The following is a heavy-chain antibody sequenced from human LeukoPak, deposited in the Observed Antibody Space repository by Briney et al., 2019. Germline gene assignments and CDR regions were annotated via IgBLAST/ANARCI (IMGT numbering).Heavy chain of an antibody. D-gene: IGHD6-19*01. V-gene: IGHV1-2*02. CDR2: INPNSGGT. J-gene: IGHJ4*02. Sequence: GSLKVSCKASGYTFTGYHMNWMRQAPGQGLEWMGWINPNSGGTNYAQKFQGRVTMTRDTSISTAYMELSRLRSDDTAVYYCARDGSGLDYWGQGTLVTVSS. CDR1: GYTFTGYH. CDR3: ARDGSGLDY.